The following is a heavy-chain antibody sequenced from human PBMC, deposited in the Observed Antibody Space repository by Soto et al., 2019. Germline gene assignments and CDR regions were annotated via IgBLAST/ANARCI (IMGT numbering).Heavy chain of an antibody. Sequence: EVQLLESGGGLVQAGGALGLSCAASGFTFSNYAMGWVRQAPVKWLEWFSAIAGGGGDTYYANSVKGRFTISIDNSNSALFLQMNNVGAEDTAVYYCAKGSSSSRPYYFDYWALGTLVTVS. D-gene: IGHD2-2*01. CDR1: GFTFSNYA. CDR2: IAGGGGDT. J-gene: IGHJ4*02. V-gene: IGHV3-23*01. CDR3: AKGSSSSRPYYFDY.